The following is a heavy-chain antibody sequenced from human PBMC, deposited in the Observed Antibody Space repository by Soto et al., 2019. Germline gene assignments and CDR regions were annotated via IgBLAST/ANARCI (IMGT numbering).Heavy chain of an antibody. CDR1: GYTFTSYG. Sequence: QVPLVQSGAEVKKPGASVKVSCKASGYTFTSYGISWVRQAPGQGLEWMRWISAYNGNTNYAQKLQGRVTMTTDTSTSTAYMELRSLRSDDTAVYYCARDFVVVVAAPEHYYYYYMDVWGKGTTVTVSS. V-gene: IGHV1-18*01. CDR3: ARDFVVVVAAPEHYYYYYMDV. CDR2: ISAYNGNT. J-gene: IGHJ6*03. D-gene: IGHD2-15*01.